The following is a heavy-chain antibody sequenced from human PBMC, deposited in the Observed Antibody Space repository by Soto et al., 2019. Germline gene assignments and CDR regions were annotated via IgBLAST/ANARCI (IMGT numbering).Heavy chain of an antibody. J-gene: IGHJ4*02. V-gene: IGHV3-23*01. Sequence: EVQILESGGGLVQPGGSLRLSCAASGFTFSMSAMSWVRQAPGKGLEWVSTTGLNGRTTYYADSVKGRFTVSRDNSKNTLDLHMNSLRAEDTAVYYCATVHGTSRSFDYWGQGSLVTVYS. CDR3: ATVHGTSRSFDY. D-gene: IGHD6-13*01. CDR2: TGLNGRTT. CDR1: GFTFSMSA.